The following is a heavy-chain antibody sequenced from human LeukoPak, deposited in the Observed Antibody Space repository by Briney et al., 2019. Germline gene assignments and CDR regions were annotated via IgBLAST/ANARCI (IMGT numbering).Heavy chain of an antibody. V-gene: IGHV3-23*01. J-gene: IGHJ4*02. CDR2: VSGSAGST. D-gene: IGHD2-2*01. CDR1: GFTFSSDA. Sequence: GGSLRLSCAASGFTFSSDAMSWVRQAPGKGLEWVSVVSGSAGSTYYADSVKGRFTISRDNSKNTLYLQMNSLRAEDTAVYYCTKRSSSSYYFDYWGQGTLVTVSS. CDR3: TKRSSSSYYFDY.